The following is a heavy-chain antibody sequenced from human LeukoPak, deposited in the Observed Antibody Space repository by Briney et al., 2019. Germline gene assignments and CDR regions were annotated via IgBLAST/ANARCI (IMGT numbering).Heavy chain of an antibody. CDR2: ISWNSGSI. CDR1: GFTFSSYA. J-gene: IGHJ4*02. V-gene: IGHV3-23*01. Sequence: GGSLRLSCAASGFTFSSYAMSWVRQAPGKGLEWVSAISWNSGSIVYADSVKGRFAISRDNAKNSLYLQMNSLRAEDTAVYYCAKVVVVGTNDYWGQGIQVTVSS. D-gene: IGHD3-22*01. CDR3: AKVVVVGTNDY.